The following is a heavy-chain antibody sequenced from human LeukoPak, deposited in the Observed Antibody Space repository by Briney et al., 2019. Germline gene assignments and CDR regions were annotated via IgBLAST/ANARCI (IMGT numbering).Heavy chain of an antibody. D-gene: IGHD5-18*01. CDR2: ISSSSSYI. Sequence: GGSLRLSCAASGFTFSSYSMNWVRQAPGKGLEWVSSISSSSSYIYYADSVKGRFTISRDNAKNSLYLQMDSLRAEDTAVYYCARVGSRGYGYGYYGDWGQGTLVTVSS. CDR1: GFTFSSYS. J-gene: IGHJ4*02. CDR3: ARVGSRGYGYGYYGD. V-gene: IGHV3-21*01.